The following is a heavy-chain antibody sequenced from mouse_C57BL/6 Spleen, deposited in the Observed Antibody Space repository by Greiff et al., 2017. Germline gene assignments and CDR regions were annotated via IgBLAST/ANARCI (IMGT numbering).Heavy chain of an antibody. D-gene: IGHD2-3*01. V-gene: IGHV5-16*01. CDR1: GFTFSDYY. CDR2: INYDGSST. Sequence: EVMLVESEGGLVQPGSSMKLSCKASGFTFSDYYMAWVRQVPEKGLEWVAYINYDGSSTYYLDSLKSRFIISRDNAKNILYLQMSSLKSEDTATYYCARDGGYYVGYFDYWGQGTTLTVSS. J-gene: IGHJ2*01. CDR3: ARDGGYYVGYFDY.